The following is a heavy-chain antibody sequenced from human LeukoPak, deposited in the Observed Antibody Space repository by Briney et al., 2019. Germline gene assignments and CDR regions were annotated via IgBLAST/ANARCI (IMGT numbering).Heavy chain of an antibody. V-gene: IGHV4-59*01. Sequence: PSETLSLTCTVPGGSISSYYWSWIRQPPGKGLEWIGYIYYSGSTNYNPSLKSRVTISVDTSKNQFSLKLRSVTAADTAVYYCARGGSYHFDYWGQGTLVTVSS. CDR2: IYYSGST. J-gene: IGHJ4*02. D-gene: IGHD1-26*01. CDR1: GGSISSYY. CDR3: ARGGSYHFDY.